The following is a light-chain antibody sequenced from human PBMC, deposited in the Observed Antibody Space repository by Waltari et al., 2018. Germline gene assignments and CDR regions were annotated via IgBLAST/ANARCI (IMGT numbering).Light chain of an antibody. V-gene: IGKV3-11*01. J-gene: IGKJ1*01. CDR3: QQRSNWWT. CDR1: RSVGTY. CDR2: AAS. Sequence: ETVLTQSPATLSLSPGERATLSCRASRSVGTYLDWYQPRPGQAPRLLIYAASKRATGIPARFSGSGSGTDFTLTITSLDPEDFAVYYCQQRSNWWTFGQGTKVEIK.